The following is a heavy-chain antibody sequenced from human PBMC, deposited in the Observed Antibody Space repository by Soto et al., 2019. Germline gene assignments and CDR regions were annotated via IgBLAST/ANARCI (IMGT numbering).Heavy chain of an antibody. CDR1: GFTFSTYG. D-gene: IGHD6-19*01. Sequence: QVQLVESGGGVVQAGGSLGLSCTASGFTFSTYGMHWVRQAPGKGPEWVAVMSHDGSHKAFLDSVKGRFIISRDNSKNPLYLQMNSLIPDDTAVYYCARLPRSGWDHYYYGMDVWGQGTTVIVSS. J-gene: IGHJ6*02. CDR2: MSHDGSHK. V-gene: IGHV3-30*03. CDR3: ARLPRSGWDHYYYGMDV.